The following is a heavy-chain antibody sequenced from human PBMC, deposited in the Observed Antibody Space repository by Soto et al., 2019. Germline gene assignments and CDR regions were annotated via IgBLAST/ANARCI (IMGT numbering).Heavy chain of an antibody. CDR3: TRPSHYDSSGYPMDAYDI. CDR1: GFTFSGSA. Sequence: GGSLRLSCAASGFTFSGSAMHWVRQASGKGLEWVGRIRSKANSYATAYAASVKGRFTISRDDSKDTAYLQMNSLKTEDTAVYHCTRPSHYDSSGYPMDAYDIWGQGTMVTVSS. J-gene: IGHJ3*02. D-gene: IGHD3-22*01. CDR2: IRSKANSYAT. V-gene: IGHV3-73*01.